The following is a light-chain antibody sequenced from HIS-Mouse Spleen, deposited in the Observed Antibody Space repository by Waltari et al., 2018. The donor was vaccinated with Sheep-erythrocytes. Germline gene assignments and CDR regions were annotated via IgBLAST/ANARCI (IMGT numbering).Light chain of an antibody. CDR1: SSDVGGYNY. V-gene: IGLV2-14*03. CDR2: DVS. Sequence: QSALTQPASVSGSPGQSINISCPGPSSDVGGYNYVSCYQQHPGKAPKLMIYDVSNRPSGVSNRFSGSKSGNTASLTISGLQAEDEADYYCSSYTSSSTWVFGGGTKLTVL. J-gene: IGLJ3*02. CDR3: SSYTSSSTWV.